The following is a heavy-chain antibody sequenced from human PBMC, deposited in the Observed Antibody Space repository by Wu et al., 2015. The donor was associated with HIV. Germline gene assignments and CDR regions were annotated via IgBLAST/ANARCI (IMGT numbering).Heavy chain of an antibody. D-gene: IGHD4-23*01. CDR3: ASSGWGGGNSRFDY. V-gene: IGHV1-69*12. CDR1: GGTFSSYA. J-gene: IGHJ4*02. CDR2: IIPIFGTA. Sequence: QVQLVQSGAEVKKPGSSVKVSCKASGGTFSSYAISWVRQAPGQGLEWMGGIIPIFGTANYAQKFQGRVTITADESTSTAYMELSSLRSEDTAVYYCASSGWGGGNSRFDYVGPGEPWSTVSS.